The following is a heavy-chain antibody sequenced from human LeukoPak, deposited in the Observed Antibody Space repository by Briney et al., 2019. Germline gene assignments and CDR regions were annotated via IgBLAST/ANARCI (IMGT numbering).Heavy chain of an antibody. CDR1: GFTLSTYN. D-gene: IGHD5-12*01. Sequence: GGSLRLSCEASGFTLSTYNAHWGRQAPGKGREWWSSITSTSTYYIDSMTGRFAISRDNAKNSLYLQINRRRDEDTAIYYWSSKRVTTTAFDIWGQGTMVTVSS. CDR2: ITSTST. J-gene: IGHJ3*02. CDR3: SSKRVTTTAFDI. V-gene: IGHV3-21*01.